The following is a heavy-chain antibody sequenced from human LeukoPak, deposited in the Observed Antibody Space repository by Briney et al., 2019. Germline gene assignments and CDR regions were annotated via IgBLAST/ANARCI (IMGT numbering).Heavy chain of an antibody. CDR2: ISGSGGST. D-gene: IGHD3-22*01. Sequence: GGSLRLSCAASGFTFSSYAMSWVRQAPGKGLEWVSAISGSGGSTYYADSVKGRFTISRDNSKNTLYLQMNSLRAEDTAVYYCAKDYYDSSGYYYLDYWGQGTMVTVSS. CDR1: GFTFSSYA. J-gene: IGHJ4*02. V-gene: IGHV3-23*01. CDR3: AKDYYDSSGYYYLDY.